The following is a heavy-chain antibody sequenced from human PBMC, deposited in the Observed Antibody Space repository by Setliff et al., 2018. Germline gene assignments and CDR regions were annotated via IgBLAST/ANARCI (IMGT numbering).Heavy chain of an antibody. D-gene: IGHD2-15*01. Sequence: ASVKVSCKTSGYNFITLGINWVRQAPGQGLEWVGWISPYSGKTDYVQKFQDRVIMTIDSATTTAYMELKTLRSDDTAVYYCARGRGPDIVVTIPGDYWGQGTQVTVSS. CDR3: ARGRGPDIVVTIPGDY. CDR1: GYNFITLG. V-gene: IGHV1-18*01. J-gene: IGHJ4*02. CDR2: ISPYSGKT.